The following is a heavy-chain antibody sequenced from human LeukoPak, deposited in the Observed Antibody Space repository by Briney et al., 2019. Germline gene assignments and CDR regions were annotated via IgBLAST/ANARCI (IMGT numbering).Heavy chain of an antibody. CDR2: INSDGSST. J-gene: IGHJ4*02. CDR3: ARETWSSSWGFFDY. V-gene: IGHV3-74*01. Sequence: GGSLRLSCAASGFTFSSYWMHWVRQAPGKGLVWVSRINSDGSSTSYADSVKGRFTISRDNAKNSLYLQMNSLRAEDTAVYYCARETWSSSWGFFDYWGQGTLVTVSS. D-gene: IGHD6-13*01. CDR1: GFTFSSYW.